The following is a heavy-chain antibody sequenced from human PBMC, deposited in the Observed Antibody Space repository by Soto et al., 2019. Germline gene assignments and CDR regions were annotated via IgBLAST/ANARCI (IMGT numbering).Heavy chain of an antibody. V-gene: IGHV1-18*01. CDR2: ISAYNGNT. D-gene: IGHD5-18*01. J-gene: IGHJ4*02. CDR3: ARGRRGYSNGYFDY. Sequence: ASVKVSCKASGYTFTSYGISWVRQAPGQGLEWMGWISAYNGNTNYAQKLQGRVTISVDTSKNQFSLKLSSVTAADTAVYYCARGRRGYSNGYFDYWGQGTLVTVSS. CDR1: GYTFTSYG.